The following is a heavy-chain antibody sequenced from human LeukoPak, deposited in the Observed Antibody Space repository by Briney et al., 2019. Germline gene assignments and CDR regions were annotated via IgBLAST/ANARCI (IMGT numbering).Heavy chain of an antibody. V-gene: IGHV3-73*01. J-gene: IGHJ4*02. CDR3: AKDQLNRFCSAGSCSITHDY. CDR2: IRSKANSYAT. Sequence: GGSLRLSCAASGFTFSGSAMHWVRQASGKGLEWDDRIRSKANSYATAYAASVKGRFTISRDDSKNTAYLQMNSLKTEDTAVYYCAKDQLNRFCSAGSCSITHDYWGQGTLVTVSS. D-gene: IGHD2-15*01. CDR1: GFTFSGSA.